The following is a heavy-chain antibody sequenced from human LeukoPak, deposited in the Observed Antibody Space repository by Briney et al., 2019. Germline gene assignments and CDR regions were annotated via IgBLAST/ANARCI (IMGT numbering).Heavy chain of an antibody. CDR1: GFTFSSYC. D-gene: IGHD2-15*01. V-gene: IGHV3-7*01. Sequence: GGSLRLSCVASGFTFSSYCMSWVRQAPGKGLDWVANIKQDGSEKYYVDSVKGRFTISRDNAKNSLYLQMNSLRAEDTAVYYCARPSGSRYYFDYWGQGTLVTVSS. CDR2: IKQDGSEK. J-gene: IGHJ4*02. CDR3: ARPSGSRYYFDY.